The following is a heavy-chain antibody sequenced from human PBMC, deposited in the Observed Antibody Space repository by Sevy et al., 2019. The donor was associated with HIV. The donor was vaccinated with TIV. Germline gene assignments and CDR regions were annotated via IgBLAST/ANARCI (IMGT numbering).Heavy chain of an antibody. CDR2: IIPIFGTA. J-gene: IGHJ4*02. CDR3: ARVCRHCSSISCYSHFDY. Sequence: ASVKVSCKASGGTFSSYAISWVRQAPGQGLEWMGGIIPIFGTANYAQKFQGRVTITADESTSTAYMELSGVRSEDTAVYYCARVCRHCSSISCYSHFDYWGQGTLVTVSS. D-gene: IGHD2-2*01. V-gene: IGHV1-69*13. CDR1: GGTFSSYA.